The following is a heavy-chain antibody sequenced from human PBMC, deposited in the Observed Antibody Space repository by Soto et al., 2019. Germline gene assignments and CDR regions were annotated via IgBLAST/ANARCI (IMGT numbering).Heavy chain of an antibody. Sequence: SETLFLTCAVSGGSISSSNWWSWVRQPPGKGLEWIGEIYHSGSTNYNPSLKSRVTISVDKSKNQFSLKLSSVTAADTAVYYCARGGYGSGSYYNQITLDYWGQGTLVTVSS. J-gene: IGHJ4*02. V-gene: IGHV4-4*02. CDR2: IYHSGST. CDR1: GGSISSSNW. CDR3: ARGGYGSGSYYNQITLDY. D-gene: IGHD3-10*01.